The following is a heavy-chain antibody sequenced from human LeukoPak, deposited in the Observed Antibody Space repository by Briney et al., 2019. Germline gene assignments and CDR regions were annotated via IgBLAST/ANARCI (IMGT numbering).Heavy chain of an antibody. V-gene: IGHV4-61*02. J-gene: IGHJ4*02. Sequence: PSQTLSLTCTVSGGSISSGSYYWSWIRQPAGKGLEWIGRIYTSGSANYNPSFKSRVTISVDTSKNQFSLKLSSVTAADTAVYYCARVEGYCSSTSCYTVDYWGQGTLVTVSS. CDR2: IYTSGSA. D-gene: IGHD2-2*02. CDR3: ARVEGYCSSTSCYTVDY. CDR1: GGSISSGSYY.